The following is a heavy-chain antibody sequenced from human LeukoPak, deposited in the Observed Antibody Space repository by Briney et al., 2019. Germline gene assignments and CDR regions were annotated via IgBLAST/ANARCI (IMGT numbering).Heavy chain of an antibody. CDR3: ARAPEWLFFDY. D-gene: IGHD3-3*01. Sequence: GSLRLPCAASGFTFSSYEMNWIRQPPGKGLEWIGSIFYSGSTYYNPSLKSRVTISIDTSKNHFSLKLSSVTAADTAVYYCARAPEWLFFDYWGHGTLVTVSS. CDR1: GFTFSSYE. V-gene: IGHV4-39*07. J-gene: IGHJ5*01. CDR2: IFYSGST.